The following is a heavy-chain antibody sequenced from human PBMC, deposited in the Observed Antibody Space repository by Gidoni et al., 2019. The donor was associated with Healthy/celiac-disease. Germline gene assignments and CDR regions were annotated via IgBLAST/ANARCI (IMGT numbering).Heavy chain of an antibody. Sequence: VELVESGGGVVQPGRPLRLSCAASGFTFSSYAMHWVRQAPGKGLGWVAVISYDGSNKYYADSVKGRFTISRDNSKNTLYLQMNSLRAEDTAVYYCARDGSSWYYFDYWGQGTLVTVSS. CDR3: ARDGSSWYYFDY. D-gene: IGHD6-13*01. CDR2: ISYDGSNK. V-gene: IGHV3-30-3*01. CDR1: GFTFSSYA. J-gene: IGHJ4*02.